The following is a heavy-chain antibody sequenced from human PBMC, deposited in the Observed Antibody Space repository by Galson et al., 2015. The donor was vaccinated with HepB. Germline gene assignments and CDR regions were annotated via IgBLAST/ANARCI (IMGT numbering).Heavy chain of an antibody. J-gene: IGHJ3*02. CDR3: ARDRGRITMIVVVIGYAFDI. CDR2: INPNSGGT. D-gene: IGHD3-22*01. Sequence: SVKVSCKASGYTFTGYYMHWVRQAPGQGLEWMGWINPNSGGTNYAQKFQGRVTMTRDTSISTAYMELSRLRSDDTAVYYCARDRGRITMIVVVIGYAFDIWGQGTMVTVSS. V-gene: IGHV1-2*02. CDR1: GYTFTGYY.